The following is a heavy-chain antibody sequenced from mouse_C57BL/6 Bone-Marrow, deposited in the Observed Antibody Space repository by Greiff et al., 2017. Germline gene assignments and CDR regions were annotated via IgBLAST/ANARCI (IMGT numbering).Heavy chain of an antibody. CDR2: IDPEDGDP. J-gene: IGHJ3*01. V-gene: IGHV14-1*01. CDR1: GFNIKDYY. CDR3: TTFYDGYFQFAY. Sequence: EVQLQQSGAELVRPGASVKLSCTASGFNIKDYYMHWVKQRPEQGLEWIGRIDPEDGDPEYAQTFQGKATMTADTSSNTAYMQLSSLTSEDAAVYCCTTFYDGYFQFAYWGQGTLVTVAA. D-gene: IGHD2-3*01.